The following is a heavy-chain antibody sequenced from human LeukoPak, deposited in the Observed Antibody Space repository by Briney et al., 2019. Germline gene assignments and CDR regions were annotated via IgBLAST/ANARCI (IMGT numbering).Heavy chain of an antibody. CDR3: ARYQVFGWQWLVHWFDP. D-gene: IGHD6-19*01. CDR1: GSTFTSYG. CDR2: ISAYNGNT. V-gene: IGHV1-18*01. Sequence: ASVKVSCKASGSTFTSYGISWVRQAPGQGLEWMGWISAYNGNTNYAQKLQGRVTMTTDTSTSTAYMELRSLRSDDTAVYYCARYQVFGWQWLVHWFDPWGQGTLVTVSS. J-gene: IGHJ5*02.